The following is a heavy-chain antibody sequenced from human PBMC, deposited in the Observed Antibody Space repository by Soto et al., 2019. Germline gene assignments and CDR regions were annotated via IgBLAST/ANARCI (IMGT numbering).Heavy chain of an antibody. D-gene: IGHD3-3*02. CDR2: IFYLGSS. J-gene: IGHJ5*02. Sequence: SLTCAVSGYSVSYACWWGWIRQSPGKGLEWIGSIFYLGSSYYNPSLKSRVTMSVDTSKNQFSLRLRSVTAADTALYFCARHSLAIRKNNWFDPWGQGIMVTVSP. CDR1: GYSVSYACW. CDR3: ARHSLAIRKNNWFDP. V-gene: IGHV4-38-2*01.